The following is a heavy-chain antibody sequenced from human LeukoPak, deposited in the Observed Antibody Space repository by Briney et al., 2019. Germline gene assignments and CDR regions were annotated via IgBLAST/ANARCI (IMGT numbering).Heavy chain of an antibody. J-gene: IGHJ6*03. CDR2: IFYSGGT. CDR3: ARHGRGSPRDYYYYFMDV. V-gene: IGHV4-39*01. Sequence: SETLSLTCTVSGDSISRSPYYWGWIRQPPGKGLEWIATIFYSGGTYYNPSLNSRVTISVDTSKNQFSLKLSSVTAADTAVYYCARHGRGSPRDYYYYFMDVWGKGTTVTVS. CDR1: GDSISRSPYY.